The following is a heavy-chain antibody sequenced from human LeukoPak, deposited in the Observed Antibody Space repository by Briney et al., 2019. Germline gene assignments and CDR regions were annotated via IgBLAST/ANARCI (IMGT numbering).Heavy chain of an antibody. CDR1: GGSISSGSYY. D-gene: IGHD1-20*01. V-gene: IGHV4-61*02. CDR3: ARAPNWNDAASDY. CDR2: IYTSGST. Sequence: PSQTLSLTCTVSGGSISSGSYYWSWIRQPAGKGLEWIGRIYTSGSTNYNPSLKSRVTISVDTSKNQFSLKLSSVTAADTAVYYCARAPNWNDAASDYWGQGTLVTVSS. J-gene: IGHJ4*02.